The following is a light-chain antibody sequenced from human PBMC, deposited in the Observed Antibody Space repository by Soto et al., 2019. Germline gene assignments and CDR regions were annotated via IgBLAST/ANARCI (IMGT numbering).Light chain of an antibody. V-gene: IGLV1-47*01. CDR2: RNN. CDR3: AAWDDSLSGVV. Sequence: QAVVTQPPSASGTPGQRVTISCSGSGSNIGSNYVYWYQQLPGTAPKLLIYRNNERPSGVPDRFSGSKSGTSASLAISGLRSEVEADYYCAAWDDSLSGVVFGGGTKLTVL. J-gene: IGLJ2*01. CDR1: GSNIGSNY.